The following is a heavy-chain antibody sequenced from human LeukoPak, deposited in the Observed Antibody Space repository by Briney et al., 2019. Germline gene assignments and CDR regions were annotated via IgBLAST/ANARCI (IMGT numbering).Heavy chain of an antibody. J-gene: IGHJ3*02. CDR1: GDSSSSSNW. CDR3: ARTVPTYPYAFDI. CDR2: IYHSGST. V-gene: IGHV4-4*02. D-gene: IGHD2-2*02. Sequence: PAGTLSLTCAVSGDSSSSSNWWRWVRQPPGKGLEWMGEIYHSGSTNYNPSLKSRVNVSVAKSQNQFSMKLSSVTAADAAVYYCARTVPTYPYAFDIWGQGTMVTVSS.